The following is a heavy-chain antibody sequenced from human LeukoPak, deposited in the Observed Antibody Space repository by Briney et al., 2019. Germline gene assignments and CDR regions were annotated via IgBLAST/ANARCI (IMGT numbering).Heavy chain of an antibody. CDR3: AQNVPAAIKGAFDI. J-gene: IGHJ3*02. D-gene: IGHD2-2*01. Sequence: ASVKVSCKASGYTFTSYGISWVRQAPGQGLEWMGGIIPIFGTANYAQKFQGRVTITADESTSTAYMELSSLRSEDTAVYYCAQNVPAAIKGAFDIWGQGTMVTVSS. CDR1: GYTFTSYG. V-gene: IGHV1-69*13. CDR2: IIPIFGTA.